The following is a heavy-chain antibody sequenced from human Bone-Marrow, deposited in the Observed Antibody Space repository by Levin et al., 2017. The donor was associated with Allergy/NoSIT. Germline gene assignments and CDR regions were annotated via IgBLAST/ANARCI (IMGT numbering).Heavy chain of an antibody. CDR3: ARDQEAAAGNWYFDL. Sequence: GGSLRLSCAASGFTFSSYAMHWVRQAPGKGLEWVAVISYDGSNKYYADSVKGRFTISRDNSKNTLYLQMNSLRAEDTAVYYCARDQEAAAGNWYFDLWGRGTLVTVSS. D-gene: IGHD6-13*01. CDR1: GFTFSSYA. CDR2: ISYDGSNK. J-gene: IGHJ2*01. V-gene: IGHV3-30-3*01.